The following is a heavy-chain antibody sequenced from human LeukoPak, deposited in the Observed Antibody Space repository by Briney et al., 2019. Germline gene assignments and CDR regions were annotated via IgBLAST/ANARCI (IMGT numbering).Heavy chain of an antibody. CDR2: INAGNGNT. CDR3: ARGIWTSHTVGYYFDH. J-gene: IGHJ4*02. Sequence: ASVNVSCKASGYTFSNYAVLWVRQAPGQRLEWMGWINAGNGNTKYSQDFQGRVTITRDTSATTAYMELSSLRSEDMAVYYCARGIWTSHTVGYYFDHWGQGTLVTVSS. D-gene: IGHD2-8*02. CDR1: GYTFSNYA. V-gene: IGHV1-3*03.